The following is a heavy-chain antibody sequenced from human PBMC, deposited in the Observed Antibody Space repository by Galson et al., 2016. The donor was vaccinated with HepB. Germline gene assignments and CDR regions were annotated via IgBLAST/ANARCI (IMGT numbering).Heavy chain of an antibody. CDR1: GFTFSTYN. Sequence: SLRLSCAASGFTFSTYNMNWVRQAPGKGLEWVSSISYNIYYADSVRGRFTISRDNAKNSLFPQMNSLRVEDTAVYYCARDNCINAICYTGWFDSWGQGTLVTVPA. CDR3: ARDNCINAICYTGWFDS. D-gene: IGHD2-8*01. CDR2: ISYNI. J-gene: IGHJ5*01. V-gene: IGHV3-21*01.